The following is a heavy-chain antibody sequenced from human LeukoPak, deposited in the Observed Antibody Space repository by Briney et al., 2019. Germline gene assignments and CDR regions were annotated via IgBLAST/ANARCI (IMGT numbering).Heavy chain of an antibody. D-gene: IGHD5-12*01. J-gene: IGHJ4*02. CDR2: IKQDGSEK. V-gene: IGHV3-7*01. CDR1: GFTFSSYW. CDR3: ARDHPLGGYDFDY. Sequence: QPGGSLRLSCAASGFTFSSYWMSWVRQAPGKGLEWVANIKQDGSEKYYVDSVKGRFTISRDNAKNSLYLQMNSLRAEDTAVYYCARDHPLGGYDFDYWGQGTLVTVSS.